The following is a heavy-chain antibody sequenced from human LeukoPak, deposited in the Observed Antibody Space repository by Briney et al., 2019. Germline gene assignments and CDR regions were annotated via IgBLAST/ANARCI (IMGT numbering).Heavy chain of an antibody. CDR3: ARIPGRLRADYYYYYMDV. CDR1: GYTFTSYG. CDR2: ISAYNGNT. Sequence: ASVKVSCKASGYTFTSYGISWVRQAPGQGLEWMGWISAYNGNTNYAQKLQGRVTITADKSTSTAYMELSSLRSDDTAVYYCARIPGRLRADYYYYYMDVWGKGTTVTVSS. J-gene: IGHJ6*03. D-gene: IGHD5-12*01. V-gene: IGHV1-18*01.